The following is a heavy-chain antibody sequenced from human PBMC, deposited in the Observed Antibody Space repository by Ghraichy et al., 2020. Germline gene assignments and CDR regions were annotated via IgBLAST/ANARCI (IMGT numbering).Heavy chain of an antibody. CDR2: IFHNGNT. V-gene: IGHV4-39*01. Sequence: SQTLSLTCTVTGEFISSDTYYWAWIRQPPGKGLECIGSIFHNGNTYYNPSLRSRVLMSVDTFKNQFSLNLNSVTATDTAIYYCAKGINSFNPWGQGTLVSVSS. CDR3: AKGINSFNP. D-gene: IGHD2-21*01. J-gene: IGHJ5*02. CDR1: GEFISSDTYY.